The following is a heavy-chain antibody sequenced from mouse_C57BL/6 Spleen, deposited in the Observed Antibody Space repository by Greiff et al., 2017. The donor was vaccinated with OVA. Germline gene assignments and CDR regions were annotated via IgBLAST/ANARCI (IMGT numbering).Heavy chain of an antibody. D-gene: IGHD2-4*01. CDR1: GYTFTDYY. CDR3: ARSEDYEDLAWFAY. Sequence: VQLQQSGPELVKPGASVKISCKASGYTFTDYYMNWVKQSHGKSLEWIGDINPNNGGTSYNQKFKGKATLTVDKSSSTAYMELRSLTSEDSAVYYCARSEDYEDLAWFAYWGQGTLVTVSA. V-gene: IGHV1-26*01. J-gene: IGHJ3*01. CDR2: INPNNGGT.